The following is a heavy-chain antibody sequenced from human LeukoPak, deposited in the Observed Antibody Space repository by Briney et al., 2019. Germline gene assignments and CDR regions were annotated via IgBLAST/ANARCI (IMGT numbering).Heavy chain of an antibody. CDR1: GFTFSSYW. Sequence: PGGSLRLSCAASGFTFSSYWMHWVRQAPGKGLEWVSCITNSGGGTYYADSVKGRFTISRDNSKNTLYLQMNSLRAEDTAVYYCAKLWHIVVVTAIPVGAFDIWGQGTMVTVSS. CDR3: AKLWHIVVVTAIPVGAFDI. D-gene: IGHD2-21*02. CDR2: ITNSGGGT. J-gene: IGHJ3*02. V-gene: IGHV3-23*01.